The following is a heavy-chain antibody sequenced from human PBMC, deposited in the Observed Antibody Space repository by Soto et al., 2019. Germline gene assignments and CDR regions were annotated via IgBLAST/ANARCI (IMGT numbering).Heavy chain of an antibody. J-gene: IGHJ6*02. V-gene: IGHV3-30*18. CDR2: ISYDGSIK. CDR1: GFTFRGYG. D-gene: IGHD5-18*01. Sequence: GSLRLSCAASGFTFRGYGMHWVRQAPGRGLEWVALISYDGSIKYYADSVRGRFTISRDNSKNTLYLQMNSLRAEDTAVYYCANSEYSRYKNIDVWGQGTTVTVSS. CDR3: ANSEYSRYKNIDV.